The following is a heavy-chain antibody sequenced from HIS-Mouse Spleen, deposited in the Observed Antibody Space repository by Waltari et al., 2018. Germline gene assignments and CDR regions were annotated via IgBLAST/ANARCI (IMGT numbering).Heavy chain of an antibody. CDR2: ISAYNGNT. D-gene: IGHD2-15*01. CDR3: ARTNVVTVVSRWFDP. CDR1: GYTFTSYG. V-gene: IGHV1-18*01. Sequence: QVQLVQSGAEVKKPGASVKVSCKASGYTFTSYGISWVRQAPGQGLEWMGWISAYNGNTNYEKKLQGRVTMTTDTSTSTAYMELRSLRSDDTAVYYCARTNVVTVVSRWFDPWGQGTLVTVSS. J-gene: IGHJ5*02.